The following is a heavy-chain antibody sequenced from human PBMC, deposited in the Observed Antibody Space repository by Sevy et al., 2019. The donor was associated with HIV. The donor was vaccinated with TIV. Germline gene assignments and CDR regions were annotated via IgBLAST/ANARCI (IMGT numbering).Heavy chain of an antibody. J-gene: IGHJ4*02. Sequence: ASVKVSCKASGYTFTGYYMHWVRQAPGQGLEWMGWINPNSGGTNYAKKFQGRVTMTRDTSISTAYMELSRLRSDDTAVYYCARGPVYYDSSGYQFDYWGQGTLVTVSS. CDR2: INPNSGGT. V-gene: IGHV1-2*02. CDR1: GYTFTGYY. D-gene: IGHD3-22*01. CDR3: ARGPVYYDSSGYQFDY.